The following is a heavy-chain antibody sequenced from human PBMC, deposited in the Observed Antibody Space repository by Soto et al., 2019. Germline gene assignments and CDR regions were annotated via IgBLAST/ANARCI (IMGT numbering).Heavy chain of an antibody. CDR1: GYTFTGYY. D-gene: IGHD3-10*01. CDR3: ARVNSITMVRGAAFDY. V-gene: IGHV1-2*04. J-gene: IGHJ4*02. CDR2: INPNSGGT. Sequence: QVQLVQSGAEVKKPGASVKVSCKASGYTFTGYYMHWVRQAPGQGLEWMGWINPNSGGTNYAQKFQGWVTMTRDTXIXXAYMELSRLRSDDTAVYYCARVNSITMVRGAAFDYWGQGTLVTVSS.